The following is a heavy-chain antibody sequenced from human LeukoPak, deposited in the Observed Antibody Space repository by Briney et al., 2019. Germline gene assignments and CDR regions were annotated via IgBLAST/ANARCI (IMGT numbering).Heavy chain of an antibody. Sequence: GGSLRLSCAASGFTFDDYGMRWIRQAPGKGLEWVAFIRYDGSNKYYADSVKGRFTISRDNSKNTLYLQMNSLRAEDTAVYYCASLTYDYYDSKPLDYWGQGTLVTVSS. CDR2: IRYDGSNK. V-gene: IGHV3-30*02. D-gene: IGHD3-22*01. J-gene: IGHJ4*02. CDR1: GFTFDDYG. CDR3: ASLTYDYYDSKPLDY.